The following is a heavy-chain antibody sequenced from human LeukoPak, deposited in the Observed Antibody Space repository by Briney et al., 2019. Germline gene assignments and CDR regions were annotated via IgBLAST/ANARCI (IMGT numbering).Heavy chain of an antibody. V-gene: IGHV3-43*02. CDR2: ISGDGGST. D-gene: IGHD3-22*01. CDR3: AKDHIPLYDSSGYYSPFDY. Sequence: QPGGSLRLSCAASGFTFDDYAMHWVRQAPGKGLEWVSLISGDGGSTYYADSVKGRFTISRDNSKNSLYLQMNSLRTEDTALYYCAKDHIPLYDSSGYYSPFDYWGQGTLVTVSS. J-gene: IGHJ4*02. CDR1: GFTFDDYA.